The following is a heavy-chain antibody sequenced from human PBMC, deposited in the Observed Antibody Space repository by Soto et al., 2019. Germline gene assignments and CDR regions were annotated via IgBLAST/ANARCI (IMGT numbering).Heavy chain of an antibody. J-gene: IGHJ4*02. V-gene: IGHV1-46*01. Sequence: QVQLVQSGAEVKKPGASVKVSCKASGYTFTSYYMHWVRQAPRQGLEWMGIINPSGGSTSYAQKFQGRVTMTRDTATSTVYMELSRLRSEDTAVYYCARGCSGGSCYDYCGQGRLVTVSS. D-gene: IGHD2-15*01. CDR2: INPSGGST. CDR1: GYTFTSYY. CDR3: ARGCSGGSCYDY.